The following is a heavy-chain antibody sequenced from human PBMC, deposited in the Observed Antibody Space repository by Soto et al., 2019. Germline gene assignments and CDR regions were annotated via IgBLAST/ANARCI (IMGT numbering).Heavy chain of an antibody. Sequence: EVQLVESGGGLVQPGRSLRLSCAASGFTFDNYAMHWVRQAPGKGLEWVSGLNWNSGDIGYADSVNGRFTISRDNAENSLSLQMNSLRAEDTAFYYCAKDMSGYPPYYFDYWGQGTLVTVSS. V-gene: IGHV3-9*01. CDR3: AKDMSGYPPYYFDY. CDR2: LNWNSGDI. J-gene: IGHJ4*02. D-gene: IGHD3-3*01. CDR1: GFTFDNYA.